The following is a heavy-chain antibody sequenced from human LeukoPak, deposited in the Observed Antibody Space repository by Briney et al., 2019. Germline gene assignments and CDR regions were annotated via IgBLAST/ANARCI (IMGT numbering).Heavy chain of an antibody. Sequence: ASVKVSCKTSGYTFTAFYIHWVRQAPGQRLEWMGWISPTRGGTNHAEKFQGRVTMTRDTSIGTAYMELSRLRSDDTAVYDCARRSDYHGSGSSGYWGQGTLVTVSS. CDR3: ARRSDYHGSGSSGY. D-gene: IGHD3-10*01. CDR2: ISPTRGGT. J-gene: IGHJ4*02. CDR1: GYTFTAFY. V-gene: IGHV1-2*02.